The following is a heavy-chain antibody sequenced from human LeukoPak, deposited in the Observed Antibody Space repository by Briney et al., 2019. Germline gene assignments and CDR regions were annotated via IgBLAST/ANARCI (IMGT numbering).Heavy chain of an antibody. CDR1: GGTFSSYA. CDR3: ARPQKDYDFWSGYYYYGMDV. V-gene: IGHV1-69*04. D-gene: IGHD3-3*01. Sequence: SVKVSCKASGGTFSSYAISWVRQAPGQGLEWMGRIIPILGIANYAQKFQGRVTITADKSTSTAYMELSSLRSEDTAVYYCARPQKDYDFWSGYYYYGMDVWGQGTTVTVSS. J-gene: IGHJ6*02. CDR2: IIPILGIA.